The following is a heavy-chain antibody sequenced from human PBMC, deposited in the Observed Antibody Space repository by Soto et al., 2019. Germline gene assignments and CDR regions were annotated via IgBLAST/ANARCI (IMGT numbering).Heavy chain of an antibody. CDR1: GGYY. V-gene: IGHV4-31*02. Sequence: GGYYWSWIRQHPGKGLEWIGNIYYRGSTNYNPSLKSRLTISVDTSKNQFSLKLTSVTAADTAMYYCARVRSGVGYNWFDPWGQGTLVTVSS. CDR2: IYYRGST. CDR3: ARVRSGVGYNWFDP. J-gene: IGHJ5*01. D-gene: IGHD3-10*01.